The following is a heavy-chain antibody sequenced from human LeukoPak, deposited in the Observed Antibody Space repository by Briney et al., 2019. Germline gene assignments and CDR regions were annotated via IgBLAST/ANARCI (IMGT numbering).Heavy chain of an antibody. Sequence: GGSLRLSCAASGFSVSAYGMHWVRQAPGKGLEWIAFIRYDGSNKYYADSVKGRLTISRDNAKNTLYLQMYSLRAEDTAVYYFVKDYTRGGNYLNDAFDIWGPGTMVAVSS. V-gene: IGHV3-30*02. CDR3: VKDYTRGGNYLNDAFDI. J-gene: IGHJ3*02. D-gene: IGHD1-26*01. CDR2: IRYDGSNK. CDR1: GFSVSAYG.